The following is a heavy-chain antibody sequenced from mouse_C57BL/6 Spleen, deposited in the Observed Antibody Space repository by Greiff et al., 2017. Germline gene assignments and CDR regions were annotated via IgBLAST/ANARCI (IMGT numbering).Heavy chain of an antibody. CDR3: ARCHYYYYYAMDY. V-gene: IGHV7-3*01. CDR1: GFTFTDYY. CDR2: IRNKANGYTT. Sequence: DVKLQESGGGLVQPGGSLSLSCAASGFTFTDYYMSWVRQPPGKALEWLGFIRNKANGYTTEYSASVKGRFTISRDNSQSILYLQMNALRAEDSATYYCARCHYYYYYAMDYWGQGTSVTVSS. J-gene: IGHJ4*01. D-gene: IGHD1-2*01.